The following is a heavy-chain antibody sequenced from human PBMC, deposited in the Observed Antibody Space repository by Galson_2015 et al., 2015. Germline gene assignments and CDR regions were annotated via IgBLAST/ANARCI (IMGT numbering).Heavy chain of an antibody. CDR1: GFTFSVYG. CDR2: VSSDGGTK. V-gene: IGHV3-30*03. D-gene: IGHD3-10*01. J-gene: IGHJ1*01. CDR3: VREEGNYYQSYFQH. Sequence: SLRLSCAASGFTFSVYGMQWVRQAPGKGLEWVAVVSSDGGTKYYADSVKGRFTISRDSSTVYLDLNSLRAEDTAVYYCVREEGNYYQSYFQHWGQGTLVTVFS.